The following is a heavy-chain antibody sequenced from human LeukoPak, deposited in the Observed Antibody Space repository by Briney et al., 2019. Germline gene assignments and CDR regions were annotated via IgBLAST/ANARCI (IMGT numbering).Heavy chain of an antibody. CDR1: GGSISSYY. Sequence: PSETLSLTCTVSGGSISSYYWSWIRQPPGKGLEWIGYIYYSGSTNYNPSLKSRVTISVDTSKNQFSLKLSSVTAADTAVYYCARRASSYPYYDFWSGRYYYMDVWGKGTTVTVSS. CDR2: IYYSGST. V-gene: IGHV4-59*01. CDR3: ARRASSYPYYDFWSGRYYYMDV. D-gene: IGHD3-3*01. J-gene: IGHJ6*03.